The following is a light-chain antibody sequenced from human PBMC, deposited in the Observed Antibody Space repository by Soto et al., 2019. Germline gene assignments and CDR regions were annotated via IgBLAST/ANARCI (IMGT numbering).Light chain of an antibody. V-gene: IGKV1-5*01. CDR1: QPISSW. CDR2: DAS. CDR3: HQYNSSPT. J-gene: IGKJ1*01. Sequence: DIQLTPSPPTLSASVGDRVTITFRASQPISSWLAWYHQTPGKAPNLLIFDASSLESGAPSSFSGSASGTEFPLTISSLQPDDFANYYRHQYNSSPTFGQGTKVDIK.